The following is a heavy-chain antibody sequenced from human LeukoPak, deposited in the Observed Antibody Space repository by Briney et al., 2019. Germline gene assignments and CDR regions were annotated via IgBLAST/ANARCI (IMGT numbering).Heavy chain of an antibody. J-gene: IGHJ4*02. CDR1: GYTFTGYY. CDR2: INPHSGGP. CDR3: ARSSDFWSGNLDS. Sequence: ASVKVSCKASGYTFTGYYMHWVRQAPGQGLEWMGWINPHSGGPHYAQKFQGRVTMTRDTFISTAYMELSRLTSDDTAVYYCARSSDFWSGNLDSWGQGTLVTVSS. D-gene: IGHD3-3*01. V-gene: IGHV1-2*02.